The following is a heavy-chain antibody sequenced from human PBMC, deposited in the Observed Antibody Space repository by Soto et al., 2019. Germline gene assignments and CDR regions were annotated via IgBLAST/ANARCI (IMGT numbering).Heavy chain of an antibody. CDR1: GFTFSSYA. CDR3: AKDMRAGDRNFDY. J-gene: IGHJ4*02. D-gene: IGHD2-21*02. V-gene: IGHV3-23*01. Sequence: EVQLLESGGGLVQPGGSLRLSCAASGFTFSSYAMSWVRQAPGKGLEWVSAISGSGGRTYYADSVKGRFTISRDNSKNTLYLQMNSLRAEDTAVYYCAKDMRAGDRNFDYWGQGTLVTVSS. CDR2: ISGSGGRT.